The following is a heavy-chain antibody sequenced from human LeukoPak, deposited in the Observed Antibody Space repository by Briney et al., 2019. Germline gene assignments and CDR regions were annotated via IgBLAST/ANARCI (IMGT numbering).Heavy chain of an antibody. CDR2: IYYSGST. CDR1: GGSISSHY. J-gene: IGHJ4*02. Sequence: SETLSLTCTVSGGSISSHYWSWIRQPPGKGLEGIGYIYYSGSTNYNPSLKSRVTISVDTSKNQFSLKLSSVTAADTAVYYCARAGYCSSTSCSYFDYWGQGTLVTVSS. CDR3: ARAGYCSSTSCSYFDY. D-gene: IGHD2-2*01. V-gene: IGHV4-59*11.